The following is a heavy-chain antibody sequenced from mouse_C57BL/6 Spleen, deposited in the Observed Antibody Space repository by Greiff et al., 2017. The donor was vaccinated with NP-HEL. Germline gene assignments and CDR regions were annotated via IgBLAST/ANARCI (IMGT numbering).Heavy chain of an antibody. CDR1: GYTFTSYW. V-gene: IGHV1-69*01. J-gene: IGHJ2*01. D-gene: IGHD1-1*01. CDR2: IDPSDSYT. CDR3: ARQGYYYYFDY. Sequence: QVQLKQPGAELVMPGASVKLSCKASGYTFTSYWMDWVKQRPGQGLEWIGEIDPSDSYTNYNQKFKGKSTLTVDKSSSTAYMQLSSLTSEDSAVYYCARQGYYYYFDYWGQGTTLTVSS.